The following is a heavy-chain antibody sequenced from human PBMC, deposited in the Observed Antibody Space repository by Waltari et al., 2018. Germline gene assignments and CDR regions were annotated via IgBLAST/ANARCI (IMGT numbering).Heavy chain of an antibody. CDR1: GFPYSSHW. V-gene: IGHV3-74*01. CDR2: INIDGSST. Sequence: EVQLVESGGGLVHHGGSMTLSCAASGFPYSSHWTQWVRQAPGKGLVWVSRINIDGSSTRYADSVKGRFTISRDNAKNTLYLQMNSLRAEDTAVYYCARGSFLEWLGGMDVWGQGTTVTVS. J-gene: IGHJ6*02. D-gene: IGHD3-3*02. CDR3: ARGSFLEWLGGMDV.